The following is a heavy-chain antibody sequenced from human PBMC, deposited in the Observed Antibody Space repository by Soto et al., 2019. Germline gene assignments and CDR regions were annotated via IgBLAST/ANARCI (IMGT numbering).Heavy chain of an antibody. CDR2: IYYSGST. J-gene: IGHJ3*02. CDR1: GGSISSGGYY. D-gene: IGHD3-22*01. V-gene: IGHV4-31*03. CDR3: ARCLTYYYDSSPGSAFDI. Sequence: QVQLQESGPGLVKPSQTLSLTCTVSGGSISSGGYYWSWIRQHPGKGLEWIGYIYYSGSTYYNPSLKGRVXXXVXXSKNQFSLKLSSVTAADTAVSYCARCLTYYYDSSPGSAFDIWGQGTMVTVSS.